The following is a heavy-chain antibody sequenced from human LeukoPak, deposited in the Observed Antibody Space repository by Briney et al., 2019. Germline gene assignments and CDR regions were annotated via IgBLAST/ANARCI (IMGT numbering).Heavy chain of an antibody. CDR1: GFTVSSNY. Sequence: GGSLRLSCAASGFTVSSNYMSWVRQAPGKGLEWVSVICSGGSTYYADSVKGRFTISRDNSKNTLYLQMNSLRAEDTAVYYCARDFIGRFDYWGQGTLVTVSS. CDR2: ICSGGST. D-gene: IGHD2-15*01. J-gene: IGHJ4*02. V-gene: IGHV3-66*01. CDR3: ARDFIGRFDY.